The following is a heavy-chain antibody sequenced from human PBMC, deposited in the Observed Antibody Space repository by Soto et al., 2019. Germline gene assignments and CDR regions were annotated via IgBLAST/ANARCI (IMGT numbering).Heavy chain of an antibody. CDR1: GFTFSSYA. Sequence: HPGGSLRLSCAASGFTFSSYAMHWVRQAPGKGLEWVAVISYDGSNKYYADSVKGRFTISRDNSKNTLYLQMNSLRAEDTAVYYCARDGYDSSGYYYHRRVDYFDDWGQGTLVTVSS. V-gene: IGHV3-30-3*01. CDR2: ISYDGSNK. D-gene: IGHD3-22*01. CDR3: ARDGYDSSGYYYHRRVDYFDD. J-gene: IGHJ4*02.